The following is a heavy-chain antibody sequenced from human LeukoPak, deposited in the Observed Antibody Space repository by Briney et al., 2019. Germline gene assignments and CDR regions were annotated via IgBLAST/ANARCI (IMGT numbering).Heavy chain of an antibody. CDR3: ARISSSNWYNERGAFDV. D-gene: IGHD6-13*01. J-gene: IGHJ3*01. CDR1: GGSISNYY. CDR2: VYYTGST. V-gene: IGHV4-59*01. Sequence: SETLSLTCTVSGGSISNYYWSWIRQPPGKGLEWIGFVYYTGSTNYSPSLKSRVTISVDTSKNQFSLKLRSVTAADTAVYYCARISSSNWYNERGAFDVWGQGTMVTVPS.